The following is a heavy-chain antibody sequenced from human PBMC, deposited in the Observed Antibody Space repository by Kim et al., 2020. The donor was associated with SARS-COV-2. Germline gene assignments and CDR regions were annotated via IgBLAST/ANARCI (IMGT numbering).Heavy chain of an antibody. D-gene: IGHD1-26*01. J-gene: IGHJ6*02. V-gene: IGHV3-49*02. CDR3: TRVRVGALYYYYGMDV. Sequence: ASVKGRFTISRDDSKSIAYLQMNSLKTEDTAVYYWTRVRVGALYYYYGMDVWGQGTTVTVSS.